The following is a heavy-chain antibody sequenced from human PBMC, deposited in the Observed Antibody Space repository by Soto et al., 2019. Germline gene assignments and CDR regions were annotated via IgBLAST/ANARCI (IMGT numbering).Heavy chain of an antibody. J-gene: IGHJ4*02. CDR1: GFIFSSYA. CDR2: ISSDGSNR. V-gene: IGHV3-30-3*01. Sequence: QVQLVESGGGVVQPGRSLRLSCAASGFIFSSYAMHWVRQAPGKGLEWVAVISSDGSNRYYAESVGGRFTISRDNSENTVYLHISSLTGDDTAVFYWAKAPWNRAHTHYFHFWGQGTLVTVSS. D-gene: IGHD1-1*01. CDR3: AKAPWNRAHTHYFHF.